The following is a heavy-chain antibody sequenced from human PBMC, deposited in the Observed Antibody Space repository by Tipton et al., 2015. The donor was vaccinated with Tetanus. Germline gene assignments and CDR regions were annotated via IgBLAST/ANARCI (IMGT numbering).Heavy chain of an antibody. J-gene: IGHJ3*02. V-gene: IGHV4-59*01. Sequence: LRLSCTVSGGSISSYYWSWIRQPPGKGLEWIGNIYYSGSTNYNPSLKSRVTISVDTSKNQFSLKLNSVTAADTAVYYCARLSSSANDAHGFDIWGQGTMVTVSS. CDR3: ARLSSSANDAHGFDI. CDR1: GGSISSYY. D-gene: IGHD2-8*01. CDR2: IYYSGST.